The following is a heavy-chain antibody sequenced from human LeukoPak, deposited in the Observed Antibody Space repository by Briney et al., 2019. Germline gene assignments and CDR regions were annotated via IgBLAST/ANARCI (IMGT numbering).Heavy chain of an antibody. V-gene: IGHV4-4*07. CDR2: IYTSGST. Sequence: SETLSLTCTVSGGSISSYYWSWIRQPAGKGLEWIGRIYTSGSTNYNPSLKSRVTMSVDTSKNQFSLKLSSVTAADTAVYYCAREIHYDFWSGSPTAFDYWGQGTLVTVSS. CDR3: AREIHYDFWSGSPTAFDY. CDR1: GGSISSYY. D-gene: IGHD3-3*01. J-gene: IGHJ4*02.